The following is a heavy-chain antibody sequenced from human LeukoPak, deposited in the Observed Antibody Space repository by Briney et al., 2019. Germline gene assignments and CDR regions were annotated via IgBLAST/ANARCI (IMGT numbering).Heavy chain of an antibody. CDR3: ARDLGVLTIGEFDY. CDR2: ISSSSSTI. Sequence: PGGSLRLSCAASGFTFNSYNMNWVRQAPGKGLEWVSYISSSSSTIYYADSVKGRITISRDNAKNSLYLQMNSLRAEDTAVYYCARDLGVLTIGEFDYWGQGTLVTVSS. J-gene: IGHJ4*02. CDR1: GFTFNSYN. D-gene: IGHD3-3*01. V-gene: IGHV3-48*01.